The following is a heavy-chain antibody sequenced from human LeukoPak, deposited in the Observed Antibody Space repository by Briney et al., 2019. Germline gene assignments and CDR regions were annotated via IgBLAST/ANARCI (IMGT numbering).Heavy chain of an antibody. CDR1: GYAFSAYH. D-gene: IGHD1-26*01. Sequence: ASVKVSCKASGYAFSAYHIHWVLQAPGQGLEWMGRINPNSGLPNYAQKFQGRVTMTRDTSTSTVYMELSSLRSEDTAVYYCARDWARYSGSYSYDEYYFDYWGQGTLVTVSS. V-gene: IGHV1-2*06. CDR2: INPNSGLP. J-gene: IGHJ4*02. CDR3: ARDWARYSGSYSYDEYYFDY.